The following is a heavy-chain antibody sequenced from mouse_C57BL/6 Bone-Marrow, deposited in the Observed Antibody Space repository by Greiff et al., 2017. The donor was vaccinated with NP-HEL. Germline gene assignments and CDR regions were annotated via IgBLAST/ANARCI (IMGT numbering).Heavy chain of an antibody. J-gene: IGHJ1*03. V-gene: IGHV1-55*01. Sequence: QVQLQQPGAELEKPGASVTMSCKASGYTFTSYWITWVKQRPGQGLEWIGDIYPGSGSTNYNEKFKSKATLTVDTSSSTAYMQLSSLTSEDSAVYYCARSLYYGSSHWYFDVWGTGTTVTVSS. CDR3: ARSLYYGSSHWYFDV. CDR1: GYTFTSYW. D-gene: IGHD1-1*01. CDR2: IYPGSGST.